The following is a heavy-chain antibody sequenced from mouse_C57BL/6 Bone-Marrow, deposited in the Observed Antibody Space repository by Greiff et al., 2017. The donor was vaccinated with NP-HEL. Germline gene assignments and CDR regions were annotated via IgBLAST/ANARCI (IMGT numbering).Heavy chain of an antibody. CDR3: ARGWLLLY. CDR2: INPNNGGT. V-gene: IGHV1-26*01. CDR1: GYTFTDYY. Sequence: EVKLQQSGPELVKPGASVKISCKASGYTFTDYYMNWVKQSHGKSLEWIGDINPNNGGTSYNQKFKGKATLTVDKSSSTAYMELRSLTSEDSAVYYCARGWLLLYWGQGTLVTVSA. J-gene: IGHJ3*01. D-gene: IGHD2-3*01.